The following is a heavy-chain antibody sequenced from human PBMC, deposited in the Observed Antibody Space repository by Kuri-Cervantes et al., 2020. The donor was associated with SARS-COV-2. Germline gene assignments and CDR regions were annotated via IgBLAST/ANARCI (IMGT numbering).Heavy chain of an antibody. CDR3: ARPYGYGDYGLYNWFDP. J-gene: IGHJ5*02. Sequence: SVKVSCKASGGTFSSYAISWVRQAPGQGLEWMGGIIPILGIANYAQKFQGRVTITADKSTSTAYMELSSLRSEDTAVYYCARPYGYGDYGLYNWFDPWGQGTLVTVSS. CDR1: GGTFSSYA. V-gene: IGHV1-69*10. D-gene: IGHD4-17*01. CDR2: IIPILGIA.